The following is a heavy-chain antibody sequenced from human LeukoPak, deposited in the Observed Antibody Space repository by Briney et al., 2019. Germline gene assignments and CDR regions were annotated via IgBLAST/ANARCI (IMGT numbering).Heavy chain of an antibody. V-gene: IGHV3-74*01. J-gene: IGHJ4*02. Sequence: GGSLRLSCAASGFTFSSYWMHWVRQAPGKGLVWVSRINSDGSSTSYADSVKGRFTTSRDNAKNTLYLQMNSLRAEDTAVYYCARDPGRLYFDYWGQGTLVTVSS. D-gene: IGHD6-25*01. CDR2: INSDGSST. CDR1: GFTFSSYW. CDR3: ARDPGRLYFDY.